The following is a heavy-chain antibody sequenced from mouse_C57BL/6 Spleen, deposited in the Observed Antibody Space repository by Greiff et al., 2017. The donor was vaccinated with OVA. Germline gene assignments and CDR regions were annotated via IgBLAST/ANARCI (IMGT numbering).Heavy chain of an antibody. CDR3: ARGYDYSSAMDY. CDR1: GYAFSSYW. V-gene: IGHV1-80*01. CDR2: IYPGDGDT. Sequence: VQLQQSGAELVKPGASVKISCKASGYAFSSYWMNWVKQRPGKGLEWIGQIYPGDGDTNYNGKFKGKATLTADKSSSTAYMQLSSLTSEDSAVYFCARGYDYSSAMDYWGQGTSVTVSS. D-gene: IGHD2-4*01. J-gene: IGHJ4*01.